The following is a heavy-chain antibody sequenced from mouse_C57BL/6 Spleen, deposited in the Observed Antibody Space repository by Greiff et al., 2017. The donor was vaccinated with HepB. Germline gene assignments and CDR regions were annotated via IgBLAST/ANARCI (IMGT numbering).Heavy chain of an antibody. D-gene: IGHD2-4*01. CDR2: IHPNSGST. V-gene: IGHV1-64*01. J-gene: IGHJ4*01. CDR3: ARCYYDRLGYAMDY. Sequence: VQLQQPGAELVKPGASVKLSCKASGYTFTSYWMHWVKQRPGQGLEWIGMIHPNSGSTNYNEKFKSKATLTVDKSSSTAYMQRSSLTSEDSAFYYCARCYYDRLGYAMDYWGQGTSVTVSS. CDR1: GYTFTSYW.